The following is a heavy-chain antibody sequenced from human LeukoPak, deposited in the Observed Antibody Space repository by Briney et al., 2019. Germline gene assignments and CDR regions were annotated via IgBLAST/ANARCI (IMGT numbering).Heavy chain of an antibody. CDR1: GGTFSSYA. D-gene: IGHD3-10*01. CDR3: ARDRKAITMVRGALYYFGY. Sequence: SVKVSCKASGGTFSSYAISWVRQAPGQGIKWMGRIIPILGIANYAQKFQGRVTITADKSTSTAYMELSSLRSEDTAVYYCARDRKAITMVRGALYYFGYWGQGTLVTVSS. V-gene: IGHV1-69*04. CDR2: IIPILGIA. J-gene: IGHJ4*02.